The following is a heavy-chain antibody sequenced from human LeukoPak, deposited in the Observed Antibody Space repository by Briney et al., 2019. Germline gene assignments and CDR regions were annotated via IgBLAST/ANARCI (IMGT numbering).Heavy chain of an antibody. CDR1: GFTFDDYA. CDR3: ASLGTAKQPLANH. V-gene: IGHV3-9*01. J-gene: IGHJ5*02. Sequence: PGRSLRLSCAASGFTFDDYAMHWVRQAPGKGLEWVSGISWNSGSIGYADSVKGRFTISRDNAKNSLYLQMNSLRAEDTAMYYCASLGTAKQPLANHWGQGTLVTVSS. D-gene: IGHD5-18*01. CDR2: ISWNSGSI.